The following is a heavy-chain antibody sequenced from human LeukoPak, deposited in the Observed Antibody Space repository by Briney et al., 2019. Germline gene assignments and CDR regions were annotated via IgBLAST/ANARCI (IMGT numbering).Heavy chain of an antibody. CDR2: IYHSGST. D-gene: IGHD2-2*01. CDR3: ARGKWIVVVPAAIRSYYFDY. CDR1: GYSISSGYY. Sequence: PSETLSLTCTVSGYSISSGYYWGWIRQPPGKGLEWIGSIYHSGSTYYNPSLKSRVTISVDTSKNQFSLKLSSVTAADTAVYYCARGKWIVVVPAAIRSYYFDYWGQGTLVTVSS. V-gene: IGHV4-38-2*02. J-gene: IGHJ4*02.